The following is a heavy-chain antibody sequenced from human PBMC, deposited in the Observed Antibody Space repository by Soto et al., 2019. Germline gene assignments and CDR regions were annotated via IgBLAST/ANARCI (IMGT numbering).Heavy chain of an antibody. V-gene: IGHV1-69*01. D-gene: IGHD3-10*01. Sequence: QVQLVQSGAEVKKPGSSVKVSCKASGGTFSSYAISWVRQAPGQGLEWMGGIIPIFGTANYAQKFQGRVTITADESTSTAYMELSRLRSEDTAVDYCARGAPAPLGEPYYFDYWGQGNLVNVSS. CDR1: GGTFSSYA. J-gene: IGHJ4*02. CDR3: ARGAPAPLGEPYYFDY. CDR2: IIPIFGTA.